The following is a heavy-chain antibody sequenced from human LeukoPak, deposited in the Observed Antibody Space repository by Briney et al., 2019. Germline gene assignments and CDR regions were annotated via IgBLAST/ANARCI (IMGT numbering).Heavy chain of an antibody. CDR2: IYYSGAT. CDR1: GGSIRSSSYY. Sequence: PSETLSLTCTVSGGSIRSSSYYWGWIRQAPGKGLEWIGTIYYSGATYYNPSLKSRVTISVDTSKNQFSLKLSSVTAADTAVYYCARRPYSSSSGLATYMDVWGKGTTVTVSS. J-gene: IGHJ6*03. CDR3: ARRPYSSSSGLATYMDV. D-gene: IGHD6-6*01. V-gene: IGHV4-39*01.